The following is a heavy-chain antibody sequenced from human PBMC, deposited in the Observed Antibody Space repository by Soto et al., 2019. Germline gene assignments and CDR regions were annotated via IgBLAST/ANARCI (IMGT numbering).Heavy chain of an antibody. V-gene: IGHV3-21*06. D-gene: IGHD2-2*02. Sequence: EVQLVESGGGLVKPGGSLRLSCVDSGFTFSSYSMNWVRQAPGKGLEWVSSIASSSSPIFYADSLKGRFTSSRDNAKNSLYLQMNSLRVEDTAVYYCVRGGRGYTRDDVFDFWGQGTMVTVSS. J-gene: IGHJ3*01. CDR2: IASSSSPI. CDR1: GFTFSSYS. CDR3: VRGGRGYTRDDVFDF.